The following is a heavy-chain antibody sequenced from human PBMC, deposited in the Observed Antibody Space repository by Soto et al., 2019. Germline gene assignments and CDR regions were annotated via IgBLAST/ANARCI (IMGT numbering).Heavy chain of an antibody. D-gene: IGHD2-15*01. J-gene: IGHJ4*02. CDR1: GLTFRTYW. V-gene: IGHV3-74*03. Sequence: EVQLVESGGGLVQPVGSLRLSCAASGLTFRTYWVIWVRQAPGKGLVWVSRVYNDGDSTLHAASVTGRFTISRDNAKNTVYLQMSELRVEDTAMYYCEVRPGYSPGGDYWGRGTLGTVSS. CDR2: VYNDGDST. CDR3: EVRPGYSPGGDY.